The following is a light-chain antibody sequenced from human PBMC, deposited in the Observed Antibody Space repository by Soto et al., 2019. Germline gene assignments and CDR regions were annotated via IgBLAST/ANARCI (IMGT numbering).Light chain of an antibody. CDR1: QSISSW. CDR3: QQYNSYWT. Sequence: DIQMTQSPSTLSASVGDRVTITCRASQSISSWLAWYQQKPGKAPKLLNYKASSLESGVPSRFSGSGSGTEFTLTISRLQPDDFATYYCQQYNSYWTFGQGTKVEIK. CDR2: KAS. J-gene: IGKJ1*01. V-gene: IGKV1-5*03.